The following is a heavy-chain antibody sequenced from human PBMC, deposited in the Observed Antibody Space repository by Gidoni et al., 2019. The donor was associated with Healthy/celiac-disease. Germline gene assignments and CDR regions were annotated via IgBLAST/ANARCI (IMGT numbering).Heavy chain of an antibody. CDR3: ARDRYYDFWSGYALFYYGMDV. V-gene: IGHV1-18*01. J-gene: IGHJ6*02. D-gene: IGHD3-3*01. Sequence: QVQLVQSGAEVKKPGASVKVSCKASGYTFTSYGISWVRQAPGQGFGWMGWISAYNGNTNYAQKLQGRVTMTTDTSTSTAYMELRSLRSDDTAVYYCARDRYYDFWSGYALFYYGMDVWGQGTTVTVSS. CDR2: ISAYNGNT. CDR1: GYTFTSYG.